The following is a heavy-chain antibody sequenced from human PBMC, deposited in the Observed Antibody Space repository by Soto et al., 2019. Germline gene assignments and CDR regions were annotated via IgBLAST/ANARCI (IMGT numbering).Heavy chain of an antibody. V-gene: IGHV4-39*01. CDR1: GGSISSSSYY. Sequence: SETLSLTCTVSGGSISSSSYYWGWIRQPPGKGLEWIGSIYYSGGTYYNPPLKSRVTISVDTSKNQFSLKLSSVTAADTAVYYCARVYCTNGVCYLGDAFDIWGQGTMVTVSS. CDR3: ARVYCTNGVCYLGDAFDI. D-gene: IGHD2-8*01. CDR2: IYYSGGT. J-gene: IGHJ3*02.